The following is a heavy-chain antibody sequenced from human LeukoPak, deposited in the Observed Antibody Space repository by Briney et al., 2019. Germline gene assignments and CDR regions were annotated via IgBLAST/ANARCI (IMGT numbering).Heavy chain of an antibody. J-gene: IGHJ4*02. Sequence: DPSETLSLTCAVYGGSFSGYYWSWIRQPPGKGLEWIGEINHSGSTNYNPSLKSRVTISVDTSKNQFSLKLSSVTAADTAVYYCARHLSGSVAGSFDYWGQGTLVTVSS. CDR1: GGSFSGYY. V-gene: IGHV4-34*01. CDR2: INHSGST. CDR3: ARHLSGSVAGSFDY. D-gene: IGHD6-19*01.